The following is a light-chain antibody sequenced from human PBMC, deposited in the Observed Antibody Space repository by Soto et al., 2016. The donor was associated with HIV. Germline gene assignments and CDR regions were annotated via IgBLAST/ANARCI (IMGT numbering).Light chain of an antibody. CDR1: QGIANY. CDR2: AAS. J-gene: IGKJ2*01. CDR3: QKYNSVPYT. Sequence: DIQMTQSPSSLSASVGDRVTITCRASQGIANYLAWYQQKPGKGPKLLIYAASTLQSGVPSRFSGSGSGTDFSLTINSLQPEDVATYYCQKYNSVPYTFGQGTKLDIK. V-gene: IGKV1-27*01.